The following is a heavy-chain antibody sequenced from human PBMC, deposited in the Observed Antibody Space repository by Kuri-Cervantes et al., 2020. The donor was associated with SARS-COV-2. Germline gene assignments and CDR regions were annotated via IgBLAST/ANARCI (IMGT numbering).Heavy chain of an antibody. Sequence: GGSLRLSCAASGFTVNNNYMAWVRQAPGKGLQWVSIIYGDGSTFYADSVKGRFTISRDNSKNTLFLQVNSLRIEDTALYYCARVGSGPGGVDHWGQGTLVTVSS. CDR2: IYGDGST. CDR3: ARVGSGPGGVDH. CDR1: GFTVNNNY. V-gene: IGHV3-66*02. J-gene: IGHJ4*02. D-gene: IGHD6-19*01.